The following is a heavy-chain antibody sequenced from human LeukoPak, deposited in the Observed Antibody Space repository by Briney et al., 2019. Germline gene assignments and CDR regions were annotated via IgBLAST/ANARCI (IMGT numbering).Heavy chain of an antibody. D-gene: IGHD3-3*01. CDR1: GFTVSNNY. Sequence: GGSLRLSCVVSGFTVSNNYMKWVRQAPGKGLEWVSTIYGGGSTYYADSVKGRFTISRANSKNTLYLQMNSLRAEDTAVYYCAKDLSTNDFWSGYYYFDYWGQGTLVTVSS. CDR2: IYGGGST. CDR3: AKDLSTNDFWSGYYYFDY. J-gene: IGHJ4*02. V-gene: IGHV3-53*01.